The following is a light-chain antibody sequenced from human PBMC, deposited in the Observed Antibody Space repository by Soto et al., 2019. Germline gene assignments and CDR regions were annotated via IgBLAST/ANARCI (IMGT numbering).Light chain of an antibody. CDR2: DVS. V-gene: IGLV2-14*01. Sequence: QSALTQPASVSGSPGQSITISCTGTSSDVGGYNYVSWYQQHPGKAPKLMIYDVSNRPSGVSNRFSGSKSGNTASLTISGLQAEDGAEYYCSSYTSSSTVVFGGGTKLTV. CDR3: SSYTSSSTVV. J-gene: IGLJ2*01. CDR1: SSDVGGYNY.